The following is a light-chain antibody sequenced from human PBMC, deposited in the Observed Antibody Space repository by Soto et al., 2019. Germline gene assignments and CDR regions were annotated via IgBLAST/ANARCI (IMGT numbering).Light chain of an antibody. CDR1: QDISRN. J-gene: IGKJ1*01. Sequence: EIVMTQAPTTLSVSPGERGTLSCRASQDISRNLAWYQQKPGQTPRLLIHGASTRATGIPARFSGSGSGTRFTLTIASLQSEDFAVYYCQQYDNWPRTFGQGTKVDIK. CDR3: QQYDNWPRT. V-gene: IGKV3-15*01. CDR2: GAS.